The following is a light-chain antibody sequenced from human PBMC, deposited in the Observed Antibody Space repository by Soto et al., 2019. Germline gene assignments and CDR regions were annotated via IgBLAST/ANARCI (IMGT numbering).Light chain of an antibody. J-gene: IGKJ4*01. Sequence: IVLTQSPGTVSLSPGERATLSCRASETIGRAYFAWYQHRPGRTPRLVLSGTSNRAAGVPDRFGGSGSGADFTLTISGVEPEDFAVYYCQQYGSSAAFGGGTKVEI. CDR3: QQYGSSAA. V-gene: IGKV3-20*01. CDR1: ETIGRAY. CDR2: GTS.